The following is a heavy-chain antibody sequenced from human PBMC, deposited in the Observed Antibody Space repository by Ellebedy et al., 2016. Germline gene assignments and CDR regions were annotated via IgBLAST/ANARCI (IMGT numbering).Heavy chain of an antibody. CDR2: INPNSGGT. J-gene: IGHJ3*02. CDR3: ASPGYSSSLATFDI. D-gene: IGHD6-13*01. V-gene: IGHV1-18*01. Sequence: ASVKVSCXASGYTFTSYDINWVRQATGQGLEWMGWINPNSGGTNYAQKLQGRVTMTTDTSTSTAYMELRSLRSDDTAVYYCASPGYSSSLATFDIWGQGTMVTVSS. CDR1: GYTFTSYD.